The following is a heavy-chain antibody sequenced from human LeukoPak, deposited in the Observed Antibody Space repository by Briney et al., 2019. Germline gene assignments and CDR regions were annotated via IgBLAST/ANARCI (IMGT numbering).Heavy chain of an antibody. Sequence: GGSLRLSCAASGFTFSSYNMHWVRQAPGKGLEWVALISSAGSNQYYADSLKGRFTISRDNAKNSLYLQMNSLRAEDTAVYYCARERGGYSGYAALDYWGQGTLVTVSS. CDR3: ARERGGYSGYAALDY. CDR2: ISSAGSNQ. J-gene: IGHJ4*02. CDR1: GFTFSSYN. D-gene: IGHD5-12*01. V-gene: IGHV3-30*03.